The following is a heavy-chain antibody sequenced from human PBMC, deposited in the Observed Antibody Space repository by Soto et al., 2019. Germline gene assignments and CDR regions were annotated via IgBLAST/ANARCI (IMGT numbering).Heavy chain of an antibody. CDR2: ISYDGSNK. CDR1: GFTFSSYG. D-gene: IGHD2-15*01. J-gene: IGHJ4*02. V-gene: IGHV3-30*18. CDR3: AKDLFRSSSMAKSPRQDSDY. Sequence: GGSLRLSCAASGFTFSSYGMHWVRQAPGKGLEWVAVISYDGSNKYYVDSVKGRFTISRDNSKNTLYLQMNSLRAEDTAVYYCAKDLFRSSSMAKSPRQDSDYWGQGTLVTVSS.